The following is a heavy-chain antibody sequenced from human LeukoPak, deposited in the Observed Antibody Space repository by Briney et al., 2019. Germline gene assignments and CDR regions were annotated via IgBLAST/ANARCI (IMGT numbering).Heavy chain of an antibody. J-gene: IGHJ4*02. Sequence: GGSLRLSCAAPGVTLSSYWVHRVRQAPGMGLVWVSRISSDGSSTSFADSVKGRFTISRDNARNTLYLQMSSLRAEDTAVYYCARDNYDSSGYYYNFDSWGQGTLVTVSS. CDR1: GVTLSSYW. D-gene: IGHD3-22*01. V-gene: IGHV3-74*01. CDR3: ARDNYDSSGYYYNFDS. CDR2: ISSDGSST.